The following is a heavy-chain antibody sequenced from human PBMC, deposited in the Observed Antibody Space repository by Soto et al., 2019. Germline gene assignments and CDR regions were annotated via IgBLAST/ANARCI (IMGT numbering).Heavy chain of an antibody. D-gene: IGHD3-3*02. CDR3: GRYIYGQGFKV. CDR2: MRADSGAS. Sequence: QVQLVQPGAEVRKPGASVRVSCEPSGDTFTNFDLNWVRQASGQGLEWMGWMRADSGASGHARKFQGRVSLTRDTSWSTAYMELSSLTAEDTASYYCGRYIYGQGFKVWGRGPLVFVSS. J-gene: IGHJ4*02. CDR1: GDTFTNFD. V-gene: IGHV1-8*02.